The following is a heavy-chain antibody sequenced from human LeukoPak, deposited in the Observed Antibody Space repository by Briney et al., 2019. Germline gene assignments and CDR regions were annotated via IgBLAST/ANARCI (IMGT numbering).Heavy chain of an antibody. Sequence: SETLSLTCTVSGGSISSYYWSRIRQPAGKGLEWIGRIYTSGSTNYNPSLKSRVTISVDTSKNQFSLKLSSVTAADTAVYYCARGGIAATSFDYWGQGTLVTVSS. CDR3: ARGGIAATSFDY. CDR1: GGSISSYY. J-gene: IGHJ4*02. D-gene: IGHD6-13*01. CDR2: IYTSGST. V-gene: IGHV4-4*07.